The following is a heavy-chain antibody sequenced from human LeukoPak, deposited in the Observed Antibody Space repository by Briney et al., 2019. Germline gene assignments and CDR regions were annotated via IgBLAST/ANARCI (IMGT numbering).Heavy chain of an antibody. Sequence: GGSLRLSCAASGFTFSSYVMHWVRQAPGKGLEWVAIISYDGSNEYYADSVKGRFTISRDNSKNTLYLQMNSLRAADTAVYYCARSYGSGRILGYWGQGTLVTVSS. J-gene: IGHJ4*02. CDR2: ISYDGSNE. D-gene: IGHD3-10*01. CDR3: ARSYGSGRILGY. V-gene: IGHV3-30*04. CDR1: GFTFSSYV.